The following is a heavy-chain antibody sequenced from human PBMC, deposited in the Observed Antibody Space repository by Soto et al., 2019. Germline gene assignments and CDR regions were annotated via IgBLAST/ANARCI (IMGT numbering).Heavy chain of an antibody. Sequence: SETLSLTCTVSGGYISSGGYYWSWIRQHPGKGLEWIGYIYYSGSTYYNPSLKSRVTISVDTSKNQFSLKLSSVTAADTAVYYCARMVRGVKYYFDYWGQGTLVTVSS. J-gene: IGHJ4*02. D-gene: IGHD3-10*01. CDR3: ARMVRGVKYYFDY. V-gene: IGHV4-31*03. CDR1: GGYISSGGYY. CDR2: IYYSGST.